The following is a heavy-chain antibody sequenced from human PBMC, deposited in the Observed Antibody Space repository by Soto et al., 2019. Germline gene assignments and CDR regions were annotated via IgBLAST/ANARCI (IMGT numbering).Heavy chain of an antibody. CDR3: ARGEQYSGRIFDY. CDR2: TYYRSNWQY. J-gene: IGHJ4*01. V-gene: IGHV6-1*01. CDR1: GDSVSSNTTA. D-gene: IGHD1-26*01. Sequence: SQTLSLTCAISGDSVSSNTTAWNWIRSSPSRGLEWLGRTYYRSNWQYDYAVSVRSRITINPDTSKNHYSLQLNSVTPDDTAVYFCARGEQYSGRIFDYWGQGTLVTVSS.